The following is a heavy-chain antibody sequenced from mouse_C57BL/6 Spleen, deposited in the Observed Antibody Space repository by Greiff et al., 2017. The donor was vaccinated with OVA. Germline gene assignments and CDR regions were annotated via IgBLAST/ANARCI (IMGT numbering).Heavy chain of an antibody. V-gene: IGHV1-26*01. J-gene: IGHJ3*01. D-gene: IGHD2-2*01. CDR2: INPNNGGT. Sequence: EVKLQQSGPELVKPGASVKISCKASGYTFTDYYMNWVKQSHGKSLEWIGDINPNNGGTSYNQKFKGKATLTVDKSSSTAYMELRSLTSEDSAVYYCARGGYGYDEGAWFAYWGQGTLVTVSA. CDR1: GYTFTDYY. CDR3: ARGGYGYDEGAWFAY.